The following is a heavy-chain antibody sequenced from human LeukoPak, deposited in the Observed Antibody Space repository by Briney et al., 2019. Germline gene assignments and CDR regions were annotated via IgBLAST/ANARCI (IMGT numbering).Heavy chain of an antibody. CDR2: ISGSGGST. D-gene: IGHD6-13*01. CDR1: GFTFSDYY. V-gene: IGHV3-23*01. CDR3: AKDGYSSSWYLIDY. J-gene: IGHJ4*02. Sequence: GGSLRLSCAASGFTFSDYYMSWIRQAPGKGLEWVSAISGSGGSTYYADSVKGRFTISRDNSKNTLYLQMNSLRAEDTAVYYCAKDGYSSSWYLIDYWGQGTLVTVSS.